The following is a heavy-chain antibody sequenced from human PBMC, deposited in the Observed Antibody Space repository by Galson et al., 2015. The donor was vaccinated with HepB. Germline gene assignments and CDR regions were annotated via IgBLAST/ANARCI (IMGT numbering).Heavy chain of an antibody. Sequence: SLRLSCAASGFTVSSNYMSWVRQAPGKGLEWVSVIYSGGSTYYADSVKGRFTISRDNSKNTLYLQMNSLRAEDTAVYYCARDRVLSIGYYGMDVWGPGTTVTVSS. CDR3: ARDRVLSIGYYGMDV. V-gene: IGHV3-53*01. J-gene: IGHJ6*02. CDR1: GFTVSSNY. D-gene: IGHD3-10*01. CDR2: IYSGGST.